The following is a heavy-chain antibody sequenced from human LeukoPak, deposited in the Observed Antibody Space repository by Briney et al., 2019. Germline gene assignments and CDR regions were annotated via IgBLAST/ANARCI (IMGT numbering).Heavy chain of an antibody. V-gene: IGHV3-30*02. CDR1: GFTFSNYG. CDR3: AKDFPSRDNFWSGYYTDFDY. J-gene: IGHJ4*02. Sequence: GGSLRLSCAASGFTFSNYGMHWVRQPPGKGLEWVAFIRYDGSNKHYADSVKGRFSISRANSKTTLYLQMNSLRPEDTAVYYCAKDFPSRDNFWSGYYTDFDYWGQGTLVTVSS. CDR2: IRYDGSNK. D-gene: IGHD3-3*01.